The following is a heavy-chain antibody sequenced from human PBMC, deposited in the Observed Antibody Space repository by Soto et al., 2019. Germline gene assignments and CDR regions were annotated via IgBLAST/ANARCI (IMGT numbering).Heavy chain of an antibody. V-gene: IGHV4-59*08. D-gene: IGHD2-15*01. CDR1: GGSISSYY. J-gene: IGHJ4*02. CDR2: IYYSGST. CDR3: ARHVGYCSGGSCYKPPYFDY. Sequence: ASETLSLTCTVSGGSISSYYWSWIRQPPGKGLEWIGYIYYSGSTNYNPSLKSRVTISVDTSKNQFSLKLSSVTAADTAVYYCARHVGYCSGGSCYKPPYFDYWGQGTLVTVSS.